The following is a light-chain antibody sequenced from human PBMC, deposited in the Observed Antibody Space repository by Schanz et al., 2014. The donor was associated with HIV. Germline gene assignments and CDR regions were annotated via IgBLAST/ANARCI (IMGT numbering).Light chain of an antibody. CDR1: SSNIGNNY. CDR2: DND. CDR3: GTWDSSLGGWV. Sequence: QSVLTQPPSVSAAPGQKVTISCSGSSSNIGNNYGSWYQQLPGTAPQLLIYDNDQRPSGIPDRFSGSKSGTSATLGITGLQTGDEADYYCGTWDSSLGGWVFGGGTKLTVL. J-gene: IGLJ3*02. V-gene: IGLV1-51*01.